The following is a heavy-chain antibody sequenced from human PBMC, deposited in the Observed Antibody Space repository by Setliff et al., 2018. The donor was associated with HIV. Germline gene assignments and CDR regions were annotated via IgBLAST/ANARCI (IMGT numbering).Heavy chain of an antibody. V-gene: IGHV3-48*03. CDR1: GFTFSSYE. D-gene: IGHD1-7*01. CDR2: ITGSSDTI. Sequence: GGSLRLSCAAFGFTFSSYEMDWFRQAPGKGLEWVSYITGSSDTIYYADSVKGRFTISRDNAKNSLYLQMNTLRAEDTAVYYCAREGITGTTLHPYWGQGTLVTVSS. J-gene: IGHJ4*02. CDR3: AREGITGTTLHPY.